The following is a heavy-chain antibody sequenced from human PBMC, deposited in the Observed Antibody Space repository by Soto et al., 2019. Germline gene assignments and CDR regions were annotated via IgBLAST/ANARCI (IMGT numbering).Heavy chain of an antibody. Sequence: ASVTVSCQASGGTFSSYAISWVRQAPGQGLEWMGGIIPIFGTANYAQKFQGRVTITADESTSTAYMELSSLRSEDTAVYYCASQMAVTQYYYYYGMDVWGQGTTVTVSS. V-gene: IGHV1-69*13. CDR2: IIPIFGTA. CDR3: ASQMAVTQYYYYYGMDV. J-gene: IGHJ6*02. CDR1: GGTFSSYA. D-gene: IGHD2-21*02.